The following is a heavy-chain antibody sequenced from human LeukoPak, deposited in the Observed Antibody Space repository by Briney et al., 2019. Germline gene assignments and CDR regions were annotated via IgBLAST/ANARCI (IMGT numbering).Heavy chain of an antibody. CDR1: GYTFTSYD. Sequence: ASVKVSCKASGYTFTSYDINWVRQAPGQGLEWMGWMNPNSGNTGYAQKFQGSVTMTMNTSINTAYMELTSLRYEDTAVYYCARGGVPGGAISVLVPPTYWSQGTLITVSS. CDR2: MNPNSGNT. V-gene: IGHV1-8*01. D-gene: IGHD3-16*01. CDR3: ARGGVPGGAISVLVPPTY. J-gene: IGHJ4*02.